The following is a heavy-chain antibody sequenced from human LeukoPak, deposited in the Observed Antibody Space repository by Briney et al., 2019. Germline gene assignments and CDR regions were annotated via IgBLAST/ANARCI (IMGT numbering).Heavy chain of an antibody. D-gene: IGHD3-16*01. V-gene: IGHV4-34*01. CDR1: GGSFSGYY. CDR3: ARGRAFGVLFDY. CDR2: INHSGST. J-gene: IGHJ4*02. Sequence: SETPSLTCAVYGGSFSGYYWSWIRQPPGKGLEWIGEINHSGSTNYNPSLKSRVTISVDTSKNQFSLKLSSVTAADTAVYYCARGRAFGVLFDYWGQGTLVTVPS.